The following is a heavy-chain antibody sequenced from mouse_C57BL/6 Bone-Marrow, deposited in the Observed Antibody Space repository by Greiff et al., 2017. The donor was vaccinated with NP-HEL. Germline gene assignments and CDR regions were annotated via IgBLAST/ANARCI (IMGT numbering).Heavy chain of an antibody. CDR3: ARQLRPHYFDY. V-gene: IGHV1-82*01. CDR2: IYPGDGDT. J-gene: IGHJ2*01. D-gene: IGHD3-2*02. Sequence: QVQLKESGPELVKPGASVKISCKASGYAFSSSWMNWVKQRPGKGLEWIGRIYPGDGDTNYNGKFKGKATLTADKSSSTAYMQLSSLTSEDSAVYFCARQLRPHYFDYWGQGTTLTVSS. CDR1: GYAFSSSW.